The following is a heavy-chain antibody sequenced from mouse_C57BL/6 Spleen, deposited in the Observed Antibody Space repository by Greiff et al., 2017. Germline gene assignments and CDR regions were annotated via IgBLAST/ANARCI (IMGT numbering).Heavy chain of an antibody. D-gene: IGHD1-1*01. J-gene: IGHJ2*01. CDR2: IDPETGGT. CDR3: TRWDYYGSSY. CDR1: GYTFTDYE. V-gene: IGHV1-15*01. Sequence: QVQLKESGAELVRPGASVTLSCKASGYTFTDYEMHWVKQTPVHGLEWIGAIDPETGGTAYNQKFKGKAILTADKSSSTAYMELRSLTSEDSADYYCTRWDYYGSSYWGQGTTLTVSS.